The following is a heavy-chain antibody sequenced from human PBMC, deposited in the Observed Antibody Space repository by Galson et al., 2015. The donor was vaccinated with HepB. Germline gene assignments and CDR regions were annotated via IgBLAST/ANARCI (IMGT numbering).Heavy chain of an antibody. CDR3: ARDVGYCSSTSCYTRRYMDV. Sequence: SLRLSCAASGFTFSDYCMSWIRQAPGKGLEWVSYISSSGSTIYYADSVKGRFTISRDNAKNSLYLQMNSLRAEDTAVYYCARDVGYCSSTSCYTRRYMDVWGKGTTVTVSS. D-gene: IGHD2-2*02. J-gene: IGHJ6*03. V-gene: IGHV3-11*01. CDR1: GFTFSDYC. CDR2: ISSSGSTI.